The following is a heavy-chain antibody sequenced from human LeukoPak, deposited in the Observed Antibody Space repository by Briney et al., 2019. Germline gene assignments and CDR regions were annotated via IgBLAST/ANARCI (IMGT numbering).Heavy chain of an antibody. J-gene: IGHJ6*02. Sequence: SGGSLRLSCAAFGFSFSSYAMHWVRQAPGKGLEYVSGISNNGGSTYYANSAKGRFTIYRDNSKNTLYLQMGSLRAEDMAVYYCAREGALISYYYGMDVWGQGTTVTVSS. CDR2: ISNNGGST. V-gene: IGHV3-64*01. CDR1: GFSFSSYA. CDR3: AREGALISYYYGMDV. D-gene: IGHD3-16*01.